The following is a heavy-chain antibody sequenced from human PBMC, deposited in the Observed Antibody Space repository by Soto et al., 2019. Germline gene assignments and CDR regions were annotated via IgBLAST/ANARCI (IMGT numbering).Heavy chain of an antibody. J-gene: IGHJ6*02. CDR3: ARVGDTAMDFSKYYGMDV. D-gene: IGHD5-18*01. V-gene: IGHV1-18*01. CDR1: GYTFTNYG. Sequence: ASVKVSCKASGYTFTNYGITWVRQAPGQGLEWMGWISAYNGNTNDAQKLQVRVTMTRDTSTSTAYMELRSLRADDTAVYYCARVGDTAMDFSKYYGMDVWGQGTTVTVSS. CDR2: ISAYNGNT.